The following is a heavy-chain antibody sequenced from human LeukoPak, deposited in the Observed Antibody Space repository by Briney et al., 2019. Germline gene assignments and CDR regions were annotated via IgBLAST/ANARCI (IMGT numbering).Heavy chain of an antibody. D-gene: IGHD2-2*01. CDR3: AKSVVPGRTGAFDI. J-gene: IGHJ3*02. Sequence: GGSLRLSCAASGFTFDDYAMHWVRQAPGKGLEWVSSTSWNSGIIGYADTVEGRFTISRDNAKNSLYLQMNSLRAEDTALYYCAKSVVPGRTGAFDIWGQGTMVTVSP. V-gene: IGHV3-9*01. CDR2: TSWNSGII. CDR1: GFTFDDYA.